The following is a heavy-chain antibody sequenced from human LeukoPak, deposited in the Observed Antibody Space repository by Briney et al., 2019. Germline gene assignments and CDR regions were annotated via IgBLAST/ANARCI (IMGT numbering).Heavy chain of an antibody. CDR3: ATPLDYYDSSGYHQGGD. CDR1: GFTFSSYW. V-gene: IGHV3-7*03. J-gene: IGHJ4*02. Sequence: GGSLRLSCEASGFTFSSYWMTWVRQAPGKGLEWVANIKEDGSKKNYVDSVKGRFTISRDNAKNSLYLQMNSLRAEDTAVYHCATPLDYYDSSGYHQGGDWGQGTLVTVSS. D-gene: IGHD3-22*01. CDR2: IKEDGSKK.